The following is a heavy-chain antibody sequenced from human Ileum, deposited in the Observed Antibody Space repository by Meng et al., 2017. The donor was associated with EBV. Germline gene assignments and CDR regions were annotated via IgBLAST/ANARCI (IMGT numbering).Heavy chain of an antibody. D-gene: IGHD3-10*01. J-gene: IGHJ1*01. CDR1: RDSNTNHKC. CDR2: IPQRGSS. V-gene: IGHV4-4*02. Sequence: ESVPAPVTPSATPSLSCAASRDSNTNHKCLAWVRQAPGKWVKWIGEIPQRGSSPYNPSLKSRVTMSRDKSKNKFSLKLTSMPASDTAGYHCLRGSGGSVWGQGTLVTVSS. CDR3: LRGSGGSV.